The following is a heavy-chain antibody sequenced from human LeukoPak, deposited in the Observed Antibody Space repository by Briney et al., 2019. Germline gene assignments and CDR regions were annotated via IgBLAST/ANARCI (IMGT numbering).Heavy chain of an antibody. D-gene: IGHD1-7*01. CDR3: ARAGVRTGTFDY. J-gene: IGHJ4*02. V-gene: IGHV3-11*01. CDR1: GFTLSDYY. CDR2: IRSSGATI. Sequence: PGGSLRLSCAASGFTLSDYYMKWLRQARGRGGGGGSYIRSSGATIYYADSVKGRFTLSSDNAKNSLYLQMNSLRAEDTAVYYCARAGVRTGTFDYWGQGSLVTVSS.